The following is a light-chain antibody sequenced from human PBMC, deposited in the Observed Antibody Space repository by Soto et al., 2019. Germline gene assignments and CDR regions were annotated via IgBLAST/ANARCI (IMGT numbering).Light chain of an antibody. J-gene: IGKJ1*01. Sequence: DIPMTQSPSSLSASVGDTVTITCRASQGIIDYLAWYQQRPGKVPKLLIYPASTLQTGVPSSFSGSGAGTDFTLTFSSLQPEGVGTYYCQKYDTAPQTFGQGTRVEIK. CDR1: QGIIDY. V-gene: IGKV1-27*01. CDR2: PAS. CDR3: QKYDTAPQT.